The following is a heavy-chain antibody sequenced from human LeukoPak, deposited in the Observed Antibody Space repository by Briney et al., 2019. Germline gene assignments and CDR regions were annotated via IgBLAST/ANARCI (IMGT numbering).Heavy chain of an antibody. CDR1: GFTFSDYY. V-gene: IGHV3-11*04. D-gene: IGHD5-18*01. CDR2: ISSSGSTI. Sequence: GGSLRLTCAASGFTFSDYYMSWICQAPGKGLEWVSYISSSGSTIYYADSVKGRFTISRDNAKNSLYPQMNSLRAEDTAVYYCARDGPAIQLWPYYFDYWGQGTLVTVSS. CDR3: ARDGPAIQLWPYYFDY. J-gene: IGHJ4*02.